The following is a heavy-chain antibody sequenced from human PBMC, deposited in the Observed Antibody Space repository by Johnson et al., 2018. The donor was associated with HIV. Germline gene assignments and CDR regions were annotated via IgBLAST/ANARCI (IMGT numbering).Heavy chain of an antibody. Sequence: EVQLVESGGGLVKPGGSLRLSCVASGFTFSSYAMHWVRQAPGKGLEWVSVIFSVGNAYYADSVKGRFTISRDNSNNMVYLQMNSLRPEDTAVYYCAREGRDMVTRGAFDIWGQGTVVTVSS. V-gene: IGHV3-66*02. CDR1: GFTFSSYA. CDR3: AREGRDMVTRGAFDI. J-gene: IGHJ3*02. D-gene: IGHD5-18*01. CDR2: IFSVGNA.